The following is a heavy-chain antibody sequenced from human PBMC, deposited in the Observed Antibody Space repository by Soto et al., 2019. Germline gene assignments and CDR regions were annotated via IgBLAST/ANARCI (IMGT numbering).Heavy chain of an antibody. Sequence: QVQLQESGPGLVKPSGTLSLTCAVSGGSISSSNWWSWVRQPPGKGLEWIGEIYHSGSTNYNPSLKGSGTISVDKSKNQVSLKLRSVTAADTAGYYCARVAVAGTRFDYWGQGTLVTVSS. CDR2: IYHSGST. CDR1: GGSISSSNW. J-gene: IGHJ4*02. CDR3: ARVAVAGTRFDY. V-gene: IGHV4-4*02. D-gene: IGHD6-19*01.